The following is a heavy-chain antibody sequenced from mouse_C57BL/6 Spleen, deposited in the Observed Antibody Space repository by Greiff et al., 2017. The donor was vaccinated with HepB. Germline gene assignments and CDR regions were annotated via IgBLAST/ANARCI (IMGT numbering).Heavy chain of an antibody. CDR2: IDPSDSYT. D-gene: IGHD2-4*01. V-gene: IGHV1-50*01. Sequence: QVQLQQPGAELVKPGASVKLSCKASGYTFTSYWMPWVKQRPGQGLEWIGEIDPSDSYTNYNQKFKGKATLTVDTSSSTAYMQLSSLTSEDSAVYYCARDYYDYDGGYYYAMDDWGQGTSVTVSS. J-gene: IGHJ4*01. CDR3: ARDYYDYDGGYYYAMDD. CDR1: GYTFTSYW.